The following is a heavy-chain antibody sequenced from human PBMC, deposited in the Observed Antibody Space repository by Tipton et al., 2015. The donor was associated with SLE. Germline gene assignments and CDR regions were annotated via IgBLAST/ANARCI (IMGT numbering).Heavy chain of an antibody. CDR1: GGSISSQF. J-gene: IGHJ6*02. CDR2: IYSTGST. V-gene: IGHV4-4*07. Sequence: TLSLTCTVSGGSISSQFWNWIRQSAGKGLEWMGRIYSTGSTNYNPSLKSRVTMSVDTSKNQFSLKLSSVTAADTAIYYCARSITIVEGVNLYFYNGMDVWGQGTTVTVSS. D-gene: IGHD3-16*01. CDR3: ARSITIVEGVNLYFYNGMDV.